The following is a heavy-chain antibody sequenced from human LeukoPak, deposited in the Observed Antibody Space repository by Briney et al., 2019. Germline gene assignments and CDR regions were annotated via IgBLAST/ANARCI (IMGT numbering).Heavy chain of an antibody. CDR2: IYLRGNT. V-gene: IGHV4-4*02. CDR3: ARGTITTVTDS. D-gene: IGHD4-17*01. J-gene: IGHJ4*02. CDR1: GGSISSSNW. Sequence: SETLSLTCAISGGSISSSNWWTWVRQPPGKGLGGVGEIYLRGNTNYNPSLESRVSISVDESKTHFSLKLESVTAADTAVYYCARGTITTVTDSWGPGTLVTVSS.